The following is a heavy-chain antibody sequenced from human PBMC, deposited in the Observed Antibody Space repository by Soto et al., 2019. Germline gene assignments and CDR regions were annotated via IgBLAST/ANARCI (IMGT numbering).Heavy chain of an antibody. D-gene: IGHD6-6*01. CDR2: IIPIFGTA. J-gene: IGHJ6*02. Sequence: ASVKVSCKASGYTFSSYAISWVRQAPGQGLEWMGGIIPIFGTANYAQKFQGRVTITADESTSTAYMELSSLRSEDTAVYYCARDPKVAARPYGMDVWGQGTTVTVSS. CDR1: GYTFSSYA. CDR3: ARDPKVAARPYGMDV. V-gene: IGHV1-69*13.